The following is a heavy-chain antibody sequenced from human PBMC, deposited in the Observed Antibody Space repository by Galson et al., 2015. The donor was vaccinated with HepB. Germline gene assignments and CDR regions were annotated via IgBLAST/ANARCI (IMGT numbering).Heavy chain of an antibody. V-gene: IGHV3-33*06. CDR2: IWYDGSNK. CDR1: GFTFSSYG. Sequence: SLRLSCAASGFTFSSYGMHWVRQAPGKGLEWVAVIWYDGSNKYYADSVKGRFTISRDNSKNTLYLQMNSLRAEDTAVYYCAKGADSSWYPNYYYYYGMDVWGQGTTVTVSS. J-gene: IGHJ6*02. D-gene: IGHD6-13*01. CDR3: AKGADSSWYPNYYYYYGMDV.